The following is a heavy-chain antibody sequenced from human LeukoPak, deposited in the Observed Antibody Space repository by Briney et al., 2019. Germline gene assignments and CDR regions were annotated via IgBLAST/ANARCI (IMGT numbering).Heavy chain of an antibody. CDR3: ARDARDIVVVPAAIWASDAFDI. J-gene: IGHJ3*02. V-gene: IGHV1-69*05. CDR2: IIPIFGTA. D-gene: IGHD2-2*01. CDR1: GGTFSSYA. Sequence: ASVKVSCKASGGTFSSYAISWVRQAPGQGLEWMGGIIPIFGTANYAQKFQGRVTMTTDTLATTAYMELRSLRSEDTAVYYCARDARDIVVVPAAIWASDAFDIWGQGTMVTVSS.